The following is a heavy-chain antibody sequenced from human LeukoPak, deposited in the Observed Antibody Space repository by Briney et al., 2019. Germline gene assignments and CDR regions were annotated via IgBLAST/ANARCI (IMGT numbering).Heavy chain of an antibody. Sequence: SETLSLTCTVSGGSISSGDYYWRWIRQPPGTGLEWIGYIYYSGSTYHNPSLKSRVTISVDTSKNQFSLKLSSVTAADTAVYYCARLSGADAFDIWGQGTMVTVSS. CDR3: ARLSGADAFDI. V-gene: IGHV4-30-4*08. J-gene: IGHJ3*02. D-gene: IGHD2-8*02. CDR1: GGSISSGDYY. CDR2: IYYSGST.